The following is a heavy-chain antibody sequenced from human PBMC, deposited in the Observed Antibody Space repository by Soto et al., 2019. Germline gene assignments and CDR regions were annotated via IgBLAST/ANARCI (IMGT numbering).Heavy chain of an antibody. CDR2: IGESGTPT. V-gene: IGHV3-23*01. D-gene: IGHD2-2*01. CDR1: GFTFSIYA. CDR3: ARYIPGVRYYGMDV. Sequence: PGGSLRLSCAACGFTFSIYAMKWVRQAPGKGLEWVSLIGESGTPTYYADSVKGRFTISRDNSGNTLFLEMYSLRAEDTAVYYCARYIPGVRYYGMDVWGQGTTVTVSS. J-gene: IGHJ6*02.